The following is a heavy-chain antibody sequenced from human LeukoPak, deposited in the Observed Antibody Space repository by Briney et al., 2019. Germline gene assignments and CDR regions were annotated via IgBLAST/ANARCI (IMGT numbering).Heavy chain of an antibody. J-gene: IGHJ4*02. CDR1: GFTVSRNY. D-gene: IGHD6-19*01. Sequence: PGGSLRLSCAASGFTVSRNYMSWVRQAPGKGLEWVSVIYRGDITYYADSVKGRFTISRDNSKNTLYLQMNSLRAEDTDVYYCASVVGSPVTGTVAAYCGQGTLVTVSS. CDR2: IYRGDIT. CDR3: ASVVGSPVTGTVAAY. V-gene: IGHV3-53*01.